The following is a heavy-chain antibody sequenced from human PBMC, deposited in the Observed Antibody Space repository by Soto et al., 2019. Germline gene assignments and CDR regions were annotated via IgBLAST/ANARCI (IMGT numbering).Heavy chain of an antibody. D-gene: IGHD6-19*01. CDR3: ARVGRQWQLPDQTRFDF. J-gene: IGHJ4*02. Sequence: PSETLSLTCAVYGGPFSGYYWSWIRQPPGNGLEWIGDINRSGSTNYNPSLQSRVTMSVDTSKNQFSLKLTSVTAADTAVYYCARVGRQWQLPDQTRFDFWGQGTLVTSPQ. CDR1: GGPFSGYY. CDR2: INRSGST. V-gene: IGHV4-34*01.